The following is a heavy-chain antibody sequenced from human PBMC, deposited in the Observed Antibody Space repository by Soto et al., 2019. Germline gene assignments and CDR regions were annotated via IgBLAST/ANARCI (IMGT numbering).Heavy chain of an antibody. CDR2: IIPIFGTA. J-gene: IGHJ3*02. CDR3: ARRITMVRGVTNAFDI. CDR1: GGTFSSYA. Sequence: SVKVSCKASGGTFSSYAISWVRQAPGQGLEWMGGIIPIFGTANYAQKFQGRVTITADKSTSTAYMELSSLSSEDTAVYYCARRITMVRGVTNAFDIWGQGTMVTVSS. V-gene: IGHV1-69*06. D-gene: IGHD3-10*01.